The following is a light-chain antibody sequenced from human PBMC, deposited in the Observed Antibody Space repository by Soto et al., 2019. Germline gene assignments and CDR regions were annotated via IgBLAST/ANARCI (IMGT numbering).Light chain of an antibody. CDR3: QQYGSSTPALT. Sequence: EIVITQSPATLSMSPGQRATLSSRSGQSINKNLAWYQQKPGQATRLLVYHTYTRATGIPDRFSGSGSGTDFTLTISRMEPEDFAVYYCQQYGSSTPALTFGGGTKVDIK. CDR2: HTY. J-gene: IGKJ4*01. CDR1: QSINKN. V-gene: IGKV3-20*01.